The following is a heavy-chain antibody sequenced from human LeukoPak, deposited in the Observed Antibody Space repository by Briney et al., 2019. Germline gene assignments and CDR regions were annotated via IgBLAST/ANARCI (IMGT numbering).Heavy chain of an antibody. CDR1: GFTFSSYW. J-gene: IGHJ4*02. CDR2: IKQDGSEK. D-gene: IGHD4-17*01. CDR3: ARDHGDYSFDY. Sequence: GGSLRLSCAASGFTFSSYWMSCVRQAPGKGLEWVANIKQDGSEKYYVDSVKGRFTISRDNAKNSLYLQMNSLRAEDTAVYYCARDHGDYSFDYWGQGTLVTVSS. V-gene: IGHV3-7*01.